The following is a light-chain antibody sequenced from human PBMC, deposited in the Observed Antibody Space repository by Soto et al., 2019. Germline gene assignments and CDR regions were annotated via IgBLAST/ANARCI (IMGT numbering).Light chain of an antibody. CDR2: GAS. V-gene: IGKV3-15*01. CDR1: QSVSSN. J-gene: IGKJ1*01. Sequence: EIVMTHSPATLSVSPGERATLSCRASQSVSSNLAWYQQKPGQAPRLLIYGASTRATGVPARFSGSGSGTEFTLTISSLQSEDFEVYYCQQYNNWPWTFGQGTKVDIK. CDR3: QQYNNWPWT.